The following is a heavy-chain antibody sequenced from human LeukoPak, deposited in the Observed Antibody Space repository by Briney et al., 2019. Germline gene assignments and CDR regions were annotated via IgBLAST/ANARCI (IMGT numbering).Heavy chain of an antibody. V-gene: IGHV4-61*05. CDR3: AGADAWYYYGMDV. Sequence: PSETLSLTCTVSGGSISSDGYYWGWIRQPPGKGLEWIGYIYYSGSTNYNPSLKSRVTISVDTSKNQFSLKLSSVTAADTAVYYCAGADAWYYYGMDVWGQGTTVTVSS. CDR1: GGSISSDGYY. J-gene: IGHJ6*02. D-gene: IGHD2-2*01. CDR2: IYYSGST.